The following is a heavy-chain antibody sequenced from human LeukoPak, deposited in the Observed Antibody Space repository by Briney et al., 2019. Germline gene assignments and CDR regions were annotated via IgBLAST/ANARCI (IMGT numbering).Heavy chain of an antibody. V-gene: IGHV4-61*02. CDR3: ARDRDWNYGAGAFDI. CDR1: VGSISSSDYY. J-gene: IGHJ3*02. CDR2: IYTSGST. Sequence: PSETLSLTCTVSVGSISSSDYYWSWIRQPAGKGLEWIGRIYTSGSTNYNPSLKSRVTMSVDTSKNQFSLKLSSVTAADTAVYYCARDRDWNYGAGAFDIWGQGTMVTVSS. D-gene: IGHD1-7*01.